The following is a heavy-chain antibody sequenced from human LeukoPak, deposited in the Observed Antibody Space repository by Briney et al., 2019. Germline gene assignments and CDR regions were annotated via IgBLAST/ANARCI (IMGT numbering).Heavy chain of an antibody. V-gene: IGHV3-30*19. J-gene: IGHJ4*02. CDR2: ISYDGSNK. CDR1: GFTFSSYG. Sequence: GGSLRLSCAASGFTFSSYGMHWVRQAPGKGLEWVAVISYDGSNKHYADSVKGRFTISRDNSKNTLYLQMNSLRAEDTAVYYCARDSSYQLDYWGQGTLVTVSS. CDR3: ARDSSYQLDY. D-gene: IGHD5-12*01.